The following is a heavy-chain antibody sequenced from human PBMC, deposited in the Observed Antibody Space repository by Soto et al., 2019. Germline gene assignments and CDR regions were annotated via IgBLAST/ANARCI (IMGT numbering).Heavy chain of an antibody. CDR2: ISAYNGNT. CDR1: GYTFTSYG. CDR3: ARDQGPRRTYYDILTGYP. D-gene: IGHD3-9*01. V-gene: IGHV1-18*01. Sequence: ASVKVSCKASGYTFTSYGSSWVRQAPGQGLEWMGWISAYNGNTNYAQKLQGRVTMTTDTSTSTAYMELRSLRSDDTAVYYCARDQGPRRTYYDILTGYPWGQGTLVTVSS. J-gene: IGHJ5*02.